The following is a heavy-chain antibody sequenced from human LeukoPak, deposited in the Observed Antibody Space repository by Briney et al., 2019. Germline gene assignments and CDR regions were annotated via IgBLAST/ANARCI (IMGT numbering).Heavy chain of an antibody. J-gene: IGHJ4*02. D-gene: IGHD3-22*01. CDR2: IYYSGST. CDR1: GGSITSYY. Sequence: PSETLSLTCSVSGGSITSYYWSWIRQPPGKGLEWIGYIYYSGSTNYNPSLKSRVTIAVDTSKNQFSLKLSSVTAADTAMYYCARRYYYDSSGYYFDYWGQGTLVTVSS. CDR3: ARRYYYDSSGYYFDY. V-gene: IGHV4-59*01.